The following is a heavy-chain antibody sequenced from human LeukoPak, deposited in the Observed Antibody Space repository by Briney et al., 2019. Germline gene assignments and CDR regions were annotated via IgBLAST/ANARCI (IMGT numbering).Heavy chain of an antibody. V-gene: IGHV1-69*13. CDR2: IIPIFGTA. D-gene: IGHD6-19*01. Sequence: ASVKVSCKASGGTFSSYAISWVRQAPGQGLEWMGGIIPIFGTANYAQKFQGRVTITADESTSTAYMELSSLRVEDTAVYYCVRNLAVAGTCFDSWGQGTLVTVSS. J-gene: IGHJ4*02. CDR1: GGTFSSYA. CDR3: VRNLAVAGTCFDS.